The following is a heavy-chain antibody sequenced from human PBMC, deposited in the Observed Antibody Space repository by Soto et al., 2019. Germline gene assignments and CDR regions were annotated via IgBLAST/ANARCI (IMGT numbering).Heavy chain of an antibody. V-gene: IGHV4-39*01. CDR3: ARQGIAAAGTGAFDI. CDR1: GGSISSSSYY. Sequence: QLQLQESGPGLVKPSETLSLTCTVSGGSISSSSYYWGWIRQPPGKGLEWIGSIYYSGSTYYNPSLKSRVTISVDTSKNQFSLKLSSVTAADMAVYYCARQGIAAAGTGAFDIWGQGTMVTVSS. J-gene: IGHJ3*02. CDR2: IYYSGST. D-gene: IGHD6-13*01.